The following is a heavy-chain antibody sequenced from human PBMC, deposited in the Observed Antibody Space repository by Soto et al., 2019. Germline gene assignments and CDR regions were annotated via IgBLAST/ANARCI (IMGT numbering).Heavy chain of an antibody. Sequence: SQTLSLTCAISGDSVSSNSAAWNWIRQSPSRGLEWLGRTYYRSKWYNDYAVSVKSRITINPETSKNQFSLQLNSVTPEDTAVYYCARDKYYIRYSSSWYPIFDYWGQGTLVTVSS. J-gene: IGHJ4*02. CDR1: GDSVSSNSAA. CDR3: ARDKYYIRYSSSWYPIFDY. D-gene: IGHD6-13*01. V-gene: IGHV6-1*01. CDR2: TYYRSKWYN.